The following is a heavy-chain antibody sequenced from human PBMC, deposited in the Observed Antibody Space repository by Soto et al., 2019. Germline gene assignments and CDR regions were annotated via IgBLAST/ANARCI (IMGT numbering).Heavy chain of an antibody. Sequence: QVQLVQSGAEVKKPGASVKVSCKASGYTFTTYGISWVRQAPGQGLEWMGWISAYSGSTKFAQTLQGRVTMTTDTSTTTAYMELRSLTSDDTAVYYCARDFKKSSSWTYYFDYLGQGTLVTVSS. J-gene: IGHJ4*02. D-gene: IGHD6-13*01. CDR1: GYTFTTYG. CDR3: ARDFKKSSSWTYYFDY. V-gene: IGHV1-18*01. CDR2: ISAYSGST.